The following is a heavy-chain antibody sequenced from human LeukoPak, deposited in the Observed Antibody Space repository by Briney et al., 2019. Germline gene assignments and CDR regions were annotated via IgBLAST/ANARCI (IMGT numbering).Heavy chain of an antibody. V-gene: IGHV3-53*01. D-gene: IGHD6-13*01. J-gene: IGHJ4*02. CDR2: IYSCGST. CDR3: ASRIATAGSVDY. CDR1: GFTVSSNY. Sequence: GGSLRLSCAASGFTVSSNYMSWVRQAPGKGLEWVSVIYSCGSTYYADSVKGRFTISRDNSKNTLHLQMNTLRAEDTAVYYCASRIATAGSVDYWGQGTLVTVSS.